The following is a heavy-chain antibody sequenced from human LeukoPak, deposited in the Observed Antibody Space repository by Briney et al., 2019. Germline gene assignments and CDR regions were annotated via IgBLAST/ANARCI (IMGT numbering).Heavy chain of an antibody. CDR3: ARDYMVRGVPWGMDV. CDR2: INHSGST. Sequence: SQTLSLTCAVYGGSFSGYYWSWIRQPPGKGLEWIGEINHSGSTNYNPSLKSRVTISVDTSKNQFSLKLSSVTAADTAVYYCARDYMVRGVPWGMDVWGQGTTVTVSS. J-gene: IGHJ6*02. V-gene: IGHV4-34*01. D-gene: IGHD3-10*01. CDR1: GGSFSGYY.